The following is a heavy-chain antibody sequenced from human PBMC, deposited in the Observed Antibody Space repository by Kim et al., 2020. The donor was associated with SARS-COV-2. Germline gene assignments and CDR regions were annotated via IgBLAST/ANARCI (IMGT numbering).Heavy chain of an antibody. D-gene: IGHD6-13*01. J-gene: IGHJ4*02. V-gene: IGHV1-58*01. CDR3: AADLTAAAGKVQDY. Sequence: AQKFQERVTITRDMSTSTAYMELSSLRSADTAVYYCAADLTAAAGKVQDYWGQGTLVTVSS.